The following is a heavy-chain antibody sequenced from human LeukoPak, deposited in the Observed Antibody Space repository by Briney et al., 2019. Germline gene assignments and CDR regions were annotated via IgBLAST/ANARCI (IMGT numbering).Heavy chain of an antibody. CDR1: GYTFTGYY. V-gene: IGHV1-2*02. CDR2: INPNSGGT. Sequence: ASVKVSCKASGYTFTGYYMHWVRQAPGQGLEWMGWINPNSGGTNYAQKFQGRVTMTRDTSISTAYMELSRLRSDDTAVYYCARGGRWLKTSKNWFDPWGQGTLVTVSS. CDR3: ARGGRWLKTSKNWFDP. D-gene: IGHD6-19*01. J-gene: IGHJ5*02.